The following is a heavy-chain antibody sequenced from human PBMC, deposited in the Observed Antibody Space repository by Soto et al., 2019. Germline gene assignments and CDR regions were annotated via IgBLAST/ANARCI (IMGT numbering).Heavy chain of an antibody. CDR3: ARSGAVAGTLKSPYYYYYGMDV. J-gene: IGHJ6*02. CDR2: IDPSDSYT. D-gene: IGHD6-19*01. V-gene: IGHV5-10-1*01. CDR1: GYSFTSYW. Sequence: LGESLKISCKGSGYSFTSYWISWVRQMPGKGLEWMGRIDPSDSYTNYSPSFQGHVTISADKSISTAYLQWSSLKASDTAMYYCARSGAVAGTLKSPYYYYYGMDVWGQGTTVTVSS.